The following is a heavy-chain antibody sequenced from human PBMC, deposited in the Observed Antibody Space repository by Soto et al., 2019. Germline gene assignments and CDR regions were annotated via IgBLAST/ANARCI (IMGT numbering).Heavy chain of an antibody. Sequence: QVQLQESGPGLVKPSGTLSLTCTVSGGSITGYYWNWIRQPPGQGLEWIGYIHYTGSINYNPSLKIRITFSLDTSENQFSLRLSSVTAADTALYYCARTDSRGYFWAQDNAFDIWGQGTMVTVSS. CDR1: GGSITGYY. J-gene: IGHJ3*02. CDR2: IHYTGSI. V-gene: IGHV4-59*08. CDR3: ARTDSRGYFWAQDNAFDI. D-gene: IGHD3-22*01.